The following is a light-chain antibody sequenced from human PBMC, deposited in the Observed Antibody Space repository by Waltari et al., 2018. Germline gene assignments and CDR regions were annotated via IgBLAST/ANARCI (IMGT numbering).Light chain of an antibody. CDR3: CSYAGSGSAVV. CDR2: EVI. J-gene: IGLJ2*01. CDR1: SRDVGNYNL. V-gene: IGLV2-23*02. Sequence: SAMTQPASVSGHPGQSNTISCTGTSRDVGNYNLVCWYQQHPDKAPKLIIYEVIQRPSGVSNRFSGSKSGTTASLTIAGLQAEDEADFYCCSYAGSGSAVVFGGGTKLTVL.